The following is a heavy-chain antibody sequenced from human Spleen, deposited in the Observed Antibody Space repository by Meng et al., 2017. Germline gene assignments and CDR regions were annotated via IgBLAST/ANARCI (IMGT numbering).Heavy chain of an antibody. CDR2: INHSGST. CDR3: RLAYCMGDCVDY. CDR1: GGSFSAYD. J-gene: IGHJ4*02. Sequence: QVQVQQWGAGLLKPSETLSLTCAFYGGSFSAYDWSWIRQPPGKGLEWLGQINHSGSTNDNPSLKSRVTISIDTSRNQLSLKLGSVTAADTAVYYCRLAYCMGDCVDYWGQGTLVTVSS. D-gene: IGHD2-21*01. V-gene: IGHV4-34*01.